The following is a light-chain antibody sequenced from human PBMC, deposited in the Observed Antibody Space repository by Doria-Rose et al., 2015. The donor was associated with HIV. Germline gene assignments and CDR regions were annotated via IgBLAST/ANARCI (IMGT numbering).Light chain of an antibody. CDR3: QQYYDTPS. J-gene: IGKJ3*01. CDR1: QSLLYTSKNY. CDR2: WAS. V-gene: IGKV4-1*01. Sequence: DVRVTQSPESLGMSLGEWATLNCKSNQSLLYTSKNYLAWYQQKPGQPPKLLIYWASTRQSGVPARFSGSGSGTDFTPTISSLEAEDVAVYYCQQYYDTPSFGPGTTVDIK.